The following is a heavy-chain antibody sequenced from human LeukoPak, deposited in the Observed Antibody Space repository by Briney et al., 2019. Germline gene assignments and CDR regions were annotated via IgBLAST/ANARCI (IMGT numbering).Heavy chain of an antibody. D-gene: IGHD2-2*01. CDR3: ARYHCRSTSCYGFRSAFDI. CDR2: ISSSSSYI. CDR1: GFIFSSYS. V-gene: IGHV3-21*01. J-gene: IGHJ3*02. Sequence: GGSLRLSCAAFGFIFSSYSMNWVRQAPGKGLEWVSSISSSSSYIYYADSVKGRFTISRDNAKNSLYLQMNSLGAEDTAVYYCARYHCRSTSCYGFRSAFDIWGLGTMVTVSS.